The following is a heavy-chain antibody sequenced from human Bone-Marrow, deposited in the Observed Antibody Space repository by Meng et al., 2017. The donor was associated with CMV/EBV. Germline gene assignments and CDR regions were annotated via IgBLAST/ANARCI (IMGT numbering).Heavy chain of an antibody. J-gene: IGHJ6*02. CDR1: GGSISSYY. CDR2: IYTSGST. Sequence: SETLSLTCTVSGGSISSYYWSWIRQPAGKGLEWIGRIYTSGSTNYNPSLKSRVTMSVDTSKNQFSLKLSSVTAADTAVYFCARLGGYYDILAGWNHYGMDVWGQGTTVTVSS. D-gene: IGHD3-9*01. V-gene: IGHV4-4*07. CDR3: ARLGGYYDILAGWNHYGMDV.